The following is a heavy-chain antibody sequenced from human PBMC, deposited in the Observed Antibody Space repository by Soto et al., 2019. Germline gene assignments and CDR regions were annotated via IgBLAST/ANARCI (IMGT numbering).Heavy chain of an antibody. CDR3: ATGPLGYCISTSCP. V-gene: IGHV1-24*01. Sequence: QVQLVQSGAEVKKPGASVKVSCKVSGYTLTELSMHWVRQAPGKGLEWMGGFDPEDVETIYAQKFQGRVTMNEDTSTDTDCMELSSLRTEDTAVYYCATGPLGYCISTSCPWGQGTLVTVSS. CDR2: FDPEDVET. CDR1: GYTLTELS. D-gene: IGHD2-2*01. J-gene: IGHJ5*02.